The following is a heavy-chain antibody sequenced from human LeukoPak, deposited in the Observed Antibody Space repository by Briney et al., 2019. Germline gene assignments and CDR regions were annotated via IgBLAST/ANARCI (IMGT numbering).Heavy chain of an antibody. D-gene: IGHD2-15*01. J-gene: IGHJ4*02. CDR3: ARGQVVRDF. CDR1: GYSISSGYY. V-gene: IGHV4-38-2*02. CDR2: THHSGST. Sequence: SETLSLTCTVSGYSISSGYYWGWIRQPPGKGLEWIGETHHSGSTNYNPSLESRVTISLDTSKNQFSLKLTSVIAADTAVYYCARGQVVRDFWGQGTLVTVSS.